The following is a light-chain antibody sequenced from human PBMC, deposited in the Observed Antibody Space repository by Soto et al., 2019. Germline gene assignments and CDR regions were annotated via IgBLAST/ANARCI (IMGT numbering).Light chain of an antibody. CDR1: SSNIGAGYH. CDR2: GDS. Sequence: QAVVTQPPSVSGAPGQRVTISCTGSSSNIGAGYHVHWYQQLPGAAPKLLIFGDSNRPSGVPDRFSGSKSGTSASLAISGLRSEDEADYYCAAWDDSLSGVLFGGGTQLTVL. V-gene: IGLV1-40*01. CDR3: AAWDDSLSGVL. J-gene: IGLJ2*01.